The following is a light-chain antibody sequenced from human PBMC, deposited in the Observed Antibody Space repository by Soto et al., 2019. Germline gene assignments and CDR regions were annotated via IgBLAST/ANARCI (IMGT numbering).Light chain of an antibody. CDR1: QFLSGY. Sequence: EVVLTQSPATLSLSPGERATLSCRASQFLSGYLSWYQQKPGQPPRLLIYDTSNRATGIPARFSGSRSGTDFTLAISSLEPQDFGVYFCHQRNKFGKGTRLEIK. J-gene: IGKJ5*01. CDR3: HQRNK. V-gene: IGKV3-11*01. CDR2: DTS.